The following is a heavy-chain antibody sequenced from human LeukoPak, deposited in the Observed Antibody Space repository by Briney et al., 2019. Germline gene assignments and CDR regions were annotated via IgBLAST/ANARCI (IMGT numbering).Heavy chain of an antibody. D-gene: IGHD1-26*01. CDR2: ISYDGSNK. CDR3: ASLLLRGSYSDY. V-gene: IGHV3-30-3*01. J-gene: IGHJ4*02. Sequence: QPGGSLRLSCAASGFTFSSYAMHWVRQAPGKGLEWVAVISYDGSNKYYADSVKGRFTISRDNSKNTLYLRMNSLRAEDTAVYYCASLLLRGSYSDYWGQGTLVTVSS. CDR1: GFTFSSYA.